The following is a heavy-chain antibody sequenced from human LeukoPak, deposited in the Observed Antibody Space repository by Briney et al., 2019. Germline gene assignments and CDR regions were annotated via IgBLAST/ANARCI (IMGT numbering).Heavy chain of an antibody. CDR1: VFTPCSYS. D-gene: IGHD5-18*01. CDR2: IISSSSYI. CDR3: ARERGQYSYGSAYYYGMDV. Sequence: RGAPRHSSAASVFTPCSYSMNWGRPAPRGRVEWVSFIISSSSYIYYADSVKGRFTISRDNAKNTLYLQINSLRAEDTAVYYCARERGQYSYGSAYYYGMDVWGQGTTVTVSS. J-gene: IGHJ6*02. V-gene: IGHV3-21*01.